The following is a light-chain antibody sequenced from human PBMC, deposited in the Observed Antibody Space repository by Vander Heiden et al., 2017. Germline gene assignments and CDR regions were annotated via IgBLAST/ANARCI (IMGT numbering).Light chain of an antibody. J-gene: IGKJ1*01. Sequence: DIQMTQSPSSLSASVGDRVTITCRANQSIYSNLNWYQQKPGKAPKLLIYAASSLQSGVPSRFSGSGSGTDFTLTISSLQPEDFATYYCQQTYSIPPWTFGQGTKVEIK. V-gene: IGKV1-39*01. CDR3: QQTYSIPPWT. CDR1: QSIYSN. CDR2: AAS.